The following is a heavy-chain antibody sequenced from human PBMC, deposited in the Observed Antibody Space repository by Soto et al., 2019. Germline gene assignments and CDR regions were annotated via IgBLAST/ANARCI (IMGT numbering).Heavy chain of an antibody. D-gene: IGHD2-21*02. CDR2: INAGNGNT. J-gene: IGHJ4*02. CDR3: ARTYCGGDCYFDFDY. CDR1: GYTFTSYA. Sequence: ASVKVSCKASGYTFTSYAMHWVRQAPGQRLEWMGWINAGNGNTKYSQKLQGRVTITRDTSASTAYMELSSLRSEDTAVYYCARTYCGGDCYFDFDYWGQGTLVTVSS. V-gene: IGHV1-3*01.